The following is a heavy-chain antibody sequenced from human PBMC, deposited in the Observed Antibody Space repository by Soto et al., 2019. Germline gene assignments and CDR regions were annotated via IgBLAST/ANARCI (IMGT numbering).Heavy chain of an antibody. V-gene: IGHV1-18*01. CDR3: ARDLAVGLVAY. CDR1: GYTFTSYG. J-gene: IGHJ4*02. D-gene: IGHD6-19*01. CDR2: ISDYNGNT. Sequence: QVQLVQSGAEVKKPGASVKVSCKASGYTFTSYGITWVRQAPGQGLEWMGWISDYNGNTNYPQKLQGRVTMTTDTSASTAYMELRSLRADDTAVYYCARDLAVGLVAYWGQGTLGTVSS.